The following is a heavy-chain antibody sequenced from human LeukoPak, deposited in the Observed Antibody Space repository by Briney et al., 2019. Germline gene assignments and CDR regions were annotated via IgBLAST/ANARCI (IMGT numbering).Heavy chain of an antibody. V-gene: IGHV1-18*01. CDR1: GYTFPNYD. CDR3: ARAGYCGDGGCRGGSAFDV. D-gene: IGHD2-15*01. Sequence: ASVKVSCKTSGYTFPNYDIYWVRQAPGQGLECMGWISGYTGDTKYAQILQGRFTVTTDTSTSTAYMELRSLTYDDTAVYYCARAGYCGDGGCRGGSAFDVWGQGTLVTVSS. CDR2: ISGYTGDT. J-gene: IGHJ4*02.